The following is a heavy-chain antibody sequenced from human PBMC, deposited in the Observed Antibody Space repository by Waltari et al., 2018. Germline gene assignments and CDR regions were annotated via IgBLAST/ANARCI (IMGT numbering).Heavy chain of an antibody. V-gene: IGHV3-43*01. J-gene: IGHJ4*02. CDR3: SKALGAYSSGWYYFAY. D-gene: IGHD6-19*01. CDR1: GFTFDDYT. CDR2: VGWDRGST. Sequence: EVQLVESGGVVVQPGGSLRLSCAASGFTFDDYTMHCVRQAPGKGFELVSLVGWDRGSTYYADSVKDRLTISRENANNSLYLQMNSLRAEDTTLYYFSKALGAYSSGWYYFAYGGQGTLVTVSP.